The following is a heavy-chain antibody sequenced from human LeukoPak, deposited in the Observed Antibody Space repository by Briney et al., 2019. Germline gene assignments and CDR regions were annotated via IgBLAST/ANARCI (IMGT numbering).Heavy chain of an antibody. CDR1: GFTFSDCY. J-gene: IGHJ4*02. CDR3: ARIPANSYYFDY. Sequence: GGSLRLSCAASGFTFSDCYMAWIRQPPGKGLEWISYISYSSTYTNYADSVKGRFTISRDDARNSVFLQMNSLRAEDTAVYYCARIPANSYYFDYWGPGSLVTVSS. CDR2: ISYSSTYT. V-gene: IGHV3-11*03.